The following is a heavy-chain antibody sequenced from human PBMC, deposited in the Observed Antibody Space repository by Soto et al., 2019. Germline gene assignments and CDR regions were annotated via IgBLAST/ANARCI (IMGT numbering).Heavy chain of an antibody. CDR2: IYAGDSDT. Sequence: EVQLVQSGPEVKKPGESLKISCKGSGYSFNTYWIGWVRQMPGKGLEWMGIIYAGDSDTRYSTSFQGQVTISVDKSIITDSLEWSSQKASDTAMYDCARNRFARSKTVADMGAMRFDHWGQGTPVTVSS. CDR3: ARNRFARSKTVADMGAMRFDH. V-gene: IGHV5-51*03. CDR1: GYSFNTYW. D-gene: IGHD6-19*01. J-gene: IGHJ5*02.